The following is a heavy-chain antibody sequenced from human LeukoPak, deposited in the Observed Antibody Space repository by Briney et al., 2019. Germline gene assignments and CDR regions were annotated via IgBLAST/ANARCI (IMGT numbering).Heavy chain of an antibody. CDR1: GLTFSSSW. CDR3: ARDLAYSRLDY. Sequence: GGSLRLSCAVYGLTFSSSWMDWVRQAPGKGLEWVASINPDGNKKYSADSVKSRFTISRDNAENSLYLQMNSLRVEDTAFYYCARDLAYSRLDYWGQGMLVTVSS. D-gene: IGHD5-18*01. J-gene: IGHJ4*02. CDR2: INPDGNKK. V-gene: IGHV3-7*01.